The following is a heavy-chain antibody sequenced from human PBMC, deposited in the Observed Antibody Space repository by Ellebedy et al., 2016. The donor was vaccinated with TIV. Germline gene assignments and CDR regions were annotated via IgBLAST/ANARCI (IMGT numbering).Heavy chain of an antibody. V-gene: IGHV3-74*01. CDR3: AREVTYYYDSSGYYYGGHFDY. CDR1: GFTFSSYW. D-gene: IGHD3-22*01. Sequence: GESLKISCAASGFTFSSYWMHWVRQAPGKGLVWVSRINSDGSSTSYADSVKGRFTISRDNAKNTLYLQTNSLRAEDTAVYYCAREVTYYYDSSGYYYGGHFDYWGQGTLVTVSS. J-gene: IGHJ4*02. CDR2: INSDGSST.